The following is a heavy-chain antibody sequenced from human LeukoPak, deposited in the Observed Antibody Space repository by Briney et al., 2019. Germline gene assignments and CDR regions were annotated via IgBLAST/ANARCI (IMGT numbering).Heavy chain of an antibody. J-gene: IGHJ4*02. D-gene: IGHD3-10*01. Sequence: GGSLRLSCAASGFSVSSCWMQWVRQAPGKGLVWVSRINGDGSSTSYADSVRGRFTISRDNAKSTVYLQMNSLRAEDTAVYYCARAVSGHYGMFDYWGQGTLVTVSS. CDR1: GFSVSSCW. CDR2: INGDGSST. V-gene: IGHV3-74*01. CDR3: ARAVSGHYGMFDY.